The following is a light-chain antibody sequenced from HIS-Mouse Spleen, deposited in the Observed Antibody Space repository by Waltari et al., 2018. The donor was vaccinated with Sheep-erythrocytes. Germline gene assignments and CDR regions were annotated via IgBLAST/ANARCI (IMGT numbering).Light chain of an antibody. CDR2: EVS. J-gene: IGLJ3*02. V-gene: IGLV2-8*01. CDR3: SSYAGSNNWV. CDR1: SSDVGGYNY. Sequence: QSALTQPPSAPGSPGQSVTISCTGTSSDVGGYNYVSWYQQHPGKAPKLMIYEVSKRPSRVPERFSGSHCGNTASQTVSGLQAEDEADYYCSSYAGSNNWVFGGGTKLTVL.